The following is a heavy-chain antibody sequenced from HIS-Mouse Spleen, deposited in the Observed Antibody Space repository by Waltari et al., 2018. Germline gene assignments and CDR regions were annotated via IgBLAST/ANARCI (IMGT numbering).Heavy chain of an antibody. CDR1: GGSISSSSYY. J-gene: IGHJ2*01. CDR2: IYYSGST. V-gene: IGHV4-39*07. CDR3: AREIPYSSSWYDWYFDL. Sequence: QLQLQESGPGLVKPSETLSLTCTVSGGSISSSSYYWGWIRQPPGKGLEWIWSIYYSGSTDYNPSLKSRVTRSVDTSKNQFSLKLSSVTAADTAVYYCAREIPYSSSWYDWYFDLWGRGTLVTVSS. D-gene: IGHD6-13*01.